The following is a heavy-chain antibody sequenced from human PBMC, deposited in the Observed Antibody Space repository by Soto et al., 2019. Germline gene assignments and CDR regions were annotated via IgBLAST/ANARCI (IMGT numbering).Heavy chain of an antibody. D-gene: IGHD6-13*01. CDR2: ISYDGSNK. V-gene: IGHV3-30*18. J-gene: IGHJ5*02. CDR1: GFSFSSYG. Sequence: QVQLVESGGGVVQPGRSLRLSCAASGFSFSSYGMHWVRQAPGKGLEWVAVISYDGSNKYYADSVKGRFTISRDNSKNTLYLQMNSLRAEDTAVYYCAKAPDFGYSRGSWFDPWGQGTLVTVSS. CDR3: AKAPDFGYSRGSWFDP.